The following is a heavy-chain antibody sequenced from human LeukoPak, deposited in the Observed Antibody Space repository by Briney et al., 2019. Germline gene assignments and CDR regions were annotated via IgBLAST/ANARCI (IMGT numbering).Heavy chain of an antibody. J-gene: IGHJ3*02. CDR2: ISYDGINK. Sequence: QPGRSLRLSCAASGFTFSSYGIHWVRQAPGKGLEWVAVISYDGINKYYADSVKGRFTISRDNSKNTLFLQMNSLRAEDTAMFYCARTISHGDSNAFDIWGQGTMVTVSS. V-gene: IGHV3-30*03. D-gene: IGHD2-21*01. CDR3: ARTISHGDSNAFDI. CDR1: GFTFSSYG.